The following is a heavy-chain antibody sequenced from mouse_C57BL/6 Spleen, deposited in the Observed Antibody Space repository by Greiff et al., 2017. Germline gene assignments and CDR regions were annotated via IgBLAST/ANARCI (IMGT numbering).Heavy chain of an antibody. D-gene: IGHD1-1*01. CDR1: GFTFSDYG. J-gene: IGHJ2*01. CDR2: ISSGSSTI. Sequence: DVHLVESGGGLVKPGGSLKLSCAASGFTFSDYGMHWVRQAPEKGLEWVAYISSGSSTIYYADTVKGRFTISRDNAKNTLFLQMTSLRSEDTAMYYCARAVYDGSSFDYWGQGTTLTVSS. CDR3: ARAVYDGSSFDY. V-gene: IGHV5-17*01.